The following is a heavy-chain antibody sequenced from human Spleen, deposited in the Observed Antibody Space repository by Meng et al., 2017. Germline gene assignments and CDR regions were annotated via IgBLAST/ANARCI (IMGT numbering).Heavy chain of an antibody. CDR1: GYTFTDFF. J-gene: IGHJ4*02. CDR3: AREKSPGHFDY. CDR2: INSNSGGT. Sequence: VLLVQPGPEGMKTGASLMMSCRTSGYTFTDFFLHWVRQAPGQGLEWLGTINSNSGGTAYARKFQGRITLTRDTSASTVYMDLGSLGSEDTAFYYCAREKSPGHFDYLGQGILVTVSS. V-gene: IGHV1-46*01.